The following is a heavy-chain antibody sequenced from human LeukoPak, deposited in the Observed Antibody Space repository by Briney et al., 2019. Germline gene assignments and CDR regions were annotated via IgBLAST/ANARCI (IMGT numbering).Heavy chain of an antibody. Sequence: SETLSLTCTVSGGSISSYYWSWIRQPAGKGLKWIGRIYTSGGTNDNPSLNRRITISVTTSNNHFSAKLSPGIAADTAVYYCARGGSSSAYYYYYMDVWGQGTTVTVSS. V-gene: IGHV4-4*07. J-gene: IGHJ6*03. CDR1: GGSISSYY. CDR2: IYTSGGT. CDR3: ARGGSSSAYYYYYMDV. D-gene: IGHD6-6*01.